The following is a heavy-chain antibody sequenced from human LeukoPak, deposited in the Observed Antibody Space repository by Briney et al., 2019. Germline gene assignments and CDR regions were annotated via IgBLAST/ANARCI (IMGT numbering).Heavy chain of an antibody. J-gene: IGHJ4*02. CDR1: GFTFDNYA. Sequence: GRSLRLSCAASGFTFDNYAMHWVRQAPGKGLEWLSIISWNSGYIGYADSVKDRFTISRDNAKKSLDLQMNSLRAEDTAFYYCAKVRGTYSSGYFFDYWGQGTLVTVSS. CDR3: AKVRGTYSSGYFFDY. V-gene: IGHV3-9*01. CDR2: ISWNSGYI. D-gene: IGHD6-19*01.